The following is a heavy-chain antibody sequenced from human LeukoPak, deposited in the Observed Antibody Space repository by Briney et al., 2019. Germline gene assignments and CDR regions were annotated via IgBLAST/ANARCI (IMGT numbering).Heavy chain of an antibody. D-gene: IGHD4-23*01. CDR3: ARDYYGGNLNNCYFDL. CDR1: GFTCSDYY. J-gene: IGHJ2*01. CDR2: ISNSGSSI. Sequence: GGSLRLSCAASGFTCSDYYMSWIRQAPGKGLEWVSYISNSGSSISYADSVKGRVTISRDNAKNSLYLQMNSLRAEDTAVYYCARDYYGGNLNNCYFDLWGRGTLVTVSS. V-gene: IGHV3-11*04.